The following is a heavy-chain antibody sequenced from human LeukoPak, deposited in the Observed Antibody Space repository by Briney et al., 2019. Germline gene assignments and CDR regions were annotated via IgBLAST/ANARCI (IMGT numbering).Heavy chain of an antibody. J-gene: IGHJ5*02. Sequence: SETLSLTCTVSSDSIGRGSYYWSWIRQPAGKRLEWIRRIDASGSTNYNPSLKSRVTISVDKSKNQFSLKLSSVTAADTAVYYCARVKAGNPYYDILTGYYPHWFDPWGQGTLVTVSS. V-gene: IGHV4-61*02. CDR3: ARVKAGNPYYDILTGYYPHWFDP. CDR2: IDASGST. CDR1: SDSIGRGSYY. D-gene: IGHD3-9*01.